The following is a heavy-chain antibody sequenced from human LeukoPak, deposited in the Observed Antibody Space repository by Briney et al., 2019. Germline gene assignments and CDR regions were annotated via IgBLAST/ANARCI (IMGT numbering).Heavy chain of an antibody. D-gene: IGHD3-9*01. V-gene: IGHV4-34*01. CDR1: GGSFSGYY. J-gene: IGHJ4*02. Sequence: SETLSLTCAVYGGSFSGYYWSWIRQPPGKGLEWIGEINHSGSTNYNPSLKSRVTISVDTSKNQFSLKLSSVTAADTAVYYCARHGSVLRYFDWLSPVYYFDYWGQGTLVTVSS. CDR3: ARHGSVLRYFDWLSPVYYFDY. CDR2: INHSGST.